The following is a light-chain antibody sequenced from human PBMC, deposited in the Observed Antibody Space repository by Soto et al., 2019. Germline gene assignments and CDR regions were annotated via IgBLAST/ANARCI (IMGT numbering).Light chain of an antibody. CDR3: QQYNSDSYT. Sequence: DIQMTQSPSTLSASVGDRVTITCRASQSISSWLAWYQQNPGKAPKLLIYDASSLESGVPSRFSGSGSGTEFTLTISSLQPADFATYYCQQYNSDSYTFGQGTKLEIK. CDR1: QSISSW. J-gene: IGKJ2*01. V-gene: IGKV1-5*01. CDR2: DAS.